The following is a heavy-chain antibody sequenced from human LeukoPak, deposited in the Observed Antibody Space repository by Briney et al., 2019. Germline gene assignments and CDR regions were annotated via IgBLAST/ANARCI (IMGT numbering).Heavy chain of an antibody. J-gene: IGHJ4*02. V-gene: IGHV1-18*01. D-gene: IGHD5-24*01. CDR3: ARDGEMATDNVLDY. CDR2: ISAYNGNT. Sequence: ASVKVSCKASGYTFTGYGISWVRQAPGQGLEWMGWISAYNGNTNYAQKLQGRVTMTTDTSTSTAYMELRSLRSDDTAVYYCARDGEMATDNVLDYWGQGTLVTVSS. CDR1: GYTFTGYG.